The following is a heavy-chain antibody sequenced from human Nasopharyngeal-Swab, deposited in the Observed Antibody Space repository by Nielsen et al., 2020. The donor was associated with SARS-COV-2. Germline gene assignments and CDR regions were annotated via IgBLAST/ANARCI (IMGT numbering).Heavy chain of an antibody. CDR3: AGNMVRGVIFVRGFDP. CDR1: GFTFSSYA. J-gene: IGHJ5*02. CDR2: ISGSGGSI. D-gene: IGHD3-10*01. V-gene: IGHV3-23*01. Sequence: GESLKISCAASGFTFSSYAMSWVRQAPGKGLEWVSAISGSGGSIYYADSVKGRFTISRDNSKNTLYLQMNSLRAEDTAVYYCAGNMVRGVIFVRGFDPWGQGTLVTISS.